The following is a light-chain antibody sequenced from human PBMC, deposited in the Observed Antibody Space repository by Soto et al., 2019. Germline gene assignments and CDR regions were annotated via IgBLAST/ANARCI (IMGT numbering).Light chain of an antibody. CDR1: SSDVGGYNY. CDR2: EVS. Sequence: QSALTQPPSAYGSPGQSVTISCTGTSSDVGGYNYVSWYQQHPGKAPKLMIYEVSKRPSWVPDRFSGSKSGNTASLTVSGLQAEDEADYYCSSDAGSHILYVFGTGTKLTVL. V-gene: IGLV2-8*01. J-gene: IGLJ1*01. CDR3: SSDAGSHILYV.